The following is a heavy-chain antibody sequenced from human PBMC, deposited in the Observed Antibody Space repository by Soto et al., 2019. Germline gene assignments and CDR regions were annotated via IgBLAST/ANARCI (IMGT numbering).Heavy chain of an antibody. CDR3: ARSLKGGGYCSSTSCYPQYYFDY. CDR2: IIPIFGTA. D-gene: IGHD2-2*01. Sequence: SAKLSCKAYRGTFSSSAISWVRQAPGQGLEWMRGIIPIFGTANSAQQFKGRVTITADESISTAYLQWSSLKASDTAMYYCARSLKGGGYCSSTSCYPQYYFDYWGQGTLVTVSS. J-gene: IGHJ4*02. CDR1: RGTFSSSA. V-gene: IGHV1-69*13.